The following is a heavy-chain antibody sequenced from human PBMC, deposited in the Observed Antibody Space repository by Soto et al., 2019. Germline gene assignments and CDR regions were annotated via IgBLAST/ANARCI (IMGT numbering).Heavy chain of an antibody. J-gene: IGHJ3*01. CDR2: IYSGGST. Sequence: EVQLVESGGGLIQPGGSLRLSCAASGFTFSSNDMNWVRQATGKGLEWVSLIYSGGSTYYADSVKGRFTISRDNSKNTLYLQMSSLRADDTAVYYCATRPLLPGAPWGQGTMVTVSS. CDR1: GFTFSSND. CDR3: ATRPLLPGAP. D-gene: IGHD3-22*01. V-gene: IGHV3-53*01.